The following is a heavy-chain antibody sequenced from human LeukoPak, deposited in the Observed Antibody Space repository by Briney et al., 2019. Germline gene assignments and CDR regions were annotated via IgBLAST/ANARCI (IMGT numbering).Heavy chain of an antibody. CDR1: GGSFSGYY. D-gene: IGHD2-2*01. Sequence: SETLSLTCAVYGGSFSGYYWSWIRQPPGKGLEWIGEINHSGSTNYNPSLKSRVTMSVDTSKNQFSLKLSSVTAADTAVYYCARGRGEVVVVPAAMGTRPTYYFDYWGQGTLVTVSS. V-gene: IGHV4-34*01. CDR2: INHSGST. J-gene: IGHJ4*02. CDR3: ARGRGEVVVVPAAMGTRPTYYFDY.